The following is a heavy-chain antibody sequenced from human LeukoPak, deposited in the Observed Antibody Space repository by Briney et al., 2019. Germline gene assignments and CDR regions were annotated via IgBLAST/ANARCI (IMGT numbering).Heavy chain of an antibody. D-gene: IGHD2-2*01. J-gene: IGHJ3*02. CDR1: GFTFSSYG. Sequence: PGGSLRLSCAASGFTFSSYGMHWVRQAPGKGLEWVAFIRYDGSNKYYADSVKGRFTISRDNSKNALYLQMNSLRAEDTAVYYCAKDEYCSSTSCYRAFDIWGQGTMVTVSS. CDR3: AKDEYCSSTSCYRAFDI. V-gene: IGHV3-30*02. CDR2: IRYDGSNK.